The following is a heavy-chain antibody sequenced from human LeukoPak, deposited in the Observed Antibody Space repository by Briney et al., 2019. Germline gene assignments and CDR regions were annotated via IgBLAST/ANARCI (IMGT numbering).Heavy chain of an antibody. CDR3: ARGSPYGDYAFDI. CDR1: GHTFNTYS. J-gene: IGHJ3*02. CDR2: ITSSSSHI. V-gene: IGHV3-21*05. D-gene: IGHD4-17*01. Sequence: GGSLRLSCAASGHTFNTYSMNWVRQALGKGLEWISFITSSSSHISYADSVKGRFTISRDNAKNSLYLQMNSLRAEDTAVYYCARGSPYGDYAFDIWGQGTMVTVSS.